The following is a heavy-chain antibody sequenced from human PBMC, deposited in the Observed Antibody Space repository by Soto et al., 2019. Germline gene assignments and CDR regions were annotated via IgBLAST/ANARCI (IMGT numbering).Heavy chain of an antibody. CDR3: AREGNHCSGGSCYFTVTTGFDY. J-gene: IGHJ4*02. CDR1: GGSISSGGYY. Sequence: QVQLQESGPGLVKPSQTLSLTCTVSGGSISSGGYYWSWIRQHPGKGLEWIGYIYYSGSTYYNPSLKSRVTISVDTSKNQFSLKLSSLTAADTAVYYCAREGNHCSGGSCYFTVTTGFDYWGQGTLVTVSS. CDR2: IYYSGST. D-gene: IGHD2-15*01. V-gene: IGHV4-31*03.